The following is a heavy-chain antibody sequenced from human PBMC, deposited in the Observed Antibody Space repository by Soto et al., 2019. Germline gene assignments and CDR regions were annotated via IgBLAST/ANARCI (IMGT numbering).Heavy chain of an antibody. V-gene: IGHV3-30-3*02. CDR2: TSYDGLNT. CDR3: AKSSSGLRDYFDS. D-gene: IGHD3-10*01. Sequence: PGGSLRLSCEASGFTLNTFAMHWVRQAPGKGLEWVATTSYDGLNTFYGESVRGRFSISRDTSQNTLFLQMNSLKTEDTAVYYCAKSSSGLRDYFDSWGRGTLVTVSS. CDR1: GFTLNTFA. J-gene: IGHJ4*02.